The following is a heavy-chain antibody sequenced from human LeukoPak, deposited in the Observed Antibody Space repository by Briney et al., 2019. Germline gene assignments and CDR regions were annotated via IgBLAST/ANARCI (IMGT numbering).Heavy chain of an antibody. V-gene: IGHV1-69*04. CDR2: IIPILAIA. Sequence: SVKVSCKASGGTFSSYSTGWVRQAPGQGLEWVGRIIPILAIANSAQKFQGRVTITADESTSTAYMELSSLRSEDTAVYYCARAPDGPLDYWGQGTLVTVSS. CDR1: GGTFSSYS. CDR3: ARAPDGPLDY. J-gene: IGHJ4*02.